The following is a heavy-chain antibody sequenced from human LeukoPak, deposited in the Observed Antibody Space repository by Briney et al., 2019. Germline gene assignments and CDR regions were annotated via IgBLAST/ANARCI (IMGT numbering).Heavy chain of an antibody. J-gene: IGHJ1*01. CDR2: IYPGDSET. Sequence: GESLKISCKGSGYSFTSYWIGWVRQMPGKGPEWIGIIYPGDSETRYSPSFQGQVTISADKSFSTAYLQWSSLKASDTAMYCCAKDGGRWDFQHWGQGTLVTVSS. CDR3: AKDGGRWDFQH. V-gene: IGHV5-51*01. CDR1: GYSFTSYW. D-gene: IGHD5-24*01.